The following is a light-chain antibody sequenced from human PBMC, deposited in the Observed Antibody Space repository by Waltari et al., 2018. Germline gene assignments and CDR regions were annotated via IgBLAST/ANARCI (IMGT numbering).Light chain of an antibody. Sequence: DIVMTQSPESLAVSLGERAIINCKSSQSLLYRPNNQNYLTWYQRKPGQPPKLLISWASTRESGVPDRFSGSGSGTDFTRTISSLQAEDVAVYYCQQSYTTPLTFGGGTRVEIK. V-gene: IGKV4-1*01. CDR2: WAS. CDR1: QSLLYRPNNQNY. J-gene: IGKJ4*01. CDR3: QQSYTTPLT.